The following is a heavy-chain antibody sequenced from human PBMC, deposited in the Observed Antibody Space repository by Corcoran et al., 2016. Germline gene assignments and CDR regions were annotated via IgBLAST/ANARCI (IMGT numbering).Heavy chain of an antibody. CDR1: GGTFSSYA. V-gene: IGHV1-69*06. CDR2: IIPIFGTA. J-gene: IGHJ6*02. D-gene: IGHD3-10*01. CDR3: AGVGRGAGSPLSGYYDGMDV. Sequence: QVQLVQSGAEVKKPGSSVKVSCKASGGTFSSYAISWVRQAPGQGLEWMGGIIPIFGTANYAQKFQGRVTITADKSTSTAYMELSSLRSEDTAVYYCAGVGRGAGSPLSGYYDGMDVWGQGTTVTVSS.